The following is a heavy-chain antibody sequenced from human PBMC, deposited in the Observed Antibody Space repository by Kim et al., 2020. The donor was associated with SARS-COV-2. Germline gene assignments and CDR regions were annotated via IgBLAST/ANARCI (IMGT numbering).Heavy chain of an antibody. J-gene: IGHJ4*02. CDR1: GGSFSGYY. CDR3: ARGLSDKGIVGATTGARPFDY. V-gene: IGHV4-34*01. Sequence: SETLSLTCAVYGGSFSGYYWSWIRQPPGKGLEWIGEINHSGSTNYNPSLKSRVTISVDTSKNQFSLKLSSVTAADTAVYYCARGLSDKGIVGATTGARPFDYWGQGTLVTVSS. CDR2: INHSGST. D-gene: IGHD1-26*01.